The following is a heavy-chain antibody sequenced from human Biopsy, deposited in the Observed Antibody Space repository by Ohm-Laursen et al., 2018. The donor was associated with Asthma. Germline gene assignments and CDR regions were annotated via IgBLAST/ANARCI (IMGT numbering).Heavy chain of an antibody. J-gene: IGHJ4*02. CDR2: HDHGEGGT. Sequence: ASVKVSCKLSGYSLTDLSMHWVRQAPGQGLEWMGGHDHGEGGTVNAWRFQGRVTMTEDTSTDTAHMELSSLSSDDTAVYYCASDFPKDYVRYNFQFWGQGTLVTVSS. CDR1: GYSLTDLS. CDR3: ASDFPKDYVRYNFQF. V-gene: IGHV1-24*01. D-gene: IGHD4-17*01.